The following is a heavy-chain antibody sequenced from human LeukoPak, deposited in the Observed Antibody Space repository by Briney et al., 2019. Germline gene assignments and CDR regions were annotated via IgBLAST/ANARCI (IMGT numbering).Heavy chain of an antibody. Sequence: GESLKISCKGSGYSFTSYWIGWVRQMPGKGLEWMGIIYPGDSDTRYSPSFQGQVTISADKSISTAYLQWSSLKASDTAMYYCARQEMATINYYYCYYGMDVWGQGTTVTVSS. D-gene: IGHD5-24*01. CDR1: GYSFTSYW. V-gene: IGHV5-51*01. J-gene: IGHJ6*02. CDR3: ARQEMATINYYYCYYGMDV. CDR2: IYPGDSDT.